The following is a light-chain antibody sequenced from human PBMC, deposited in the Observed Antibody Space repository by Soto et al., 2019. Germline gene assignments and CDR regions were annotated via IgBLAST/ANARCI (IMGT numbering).Light chain of an antibody. V-gene: IGKV1-9*01. CDR2: AAS. CDR1: QGISSY. J-gene: IGKJ3*01. CDR3: QQTYSTTPVT. Sequence: DIQLTQSPSFLSASVGDRVTITCRASQGISSYLAWYRQRPGEAPKLLIYAASTLQSGVPSRFSGSGSGTEFTLTISSLQLEDFATYYCQQTYSTTPVTFGPGTKVDIK.